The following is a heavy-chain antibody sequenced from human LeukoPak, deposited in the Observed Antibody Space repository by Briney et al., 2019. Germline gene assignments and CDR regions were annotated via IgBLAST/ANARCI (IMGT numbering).Heavy chain of an antibody. CDR2: IRSKANSYAT. CDR1: GFTFSGSG. V-gene: IGHV3-73*01. J-gene: IGHJ4*02. Sequence: PGGSLRLSCAASGFTFSGSGMHWVRQAFGKGLEWVGRIRSKANSYATAYAASVKGRFTISRDDSKNTAYLQMNSLETEDTAVYYCTGSPSGSYWLDYWGQGTLVTVSS. CDR3: TGSPSGSYWLDY. D-gene: IGHD1-26*01.